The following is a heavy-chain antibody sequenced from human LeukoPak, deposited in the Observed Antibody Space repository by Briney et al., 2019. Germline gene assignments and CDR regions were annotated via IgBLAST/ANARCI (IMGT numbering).Heavy chain of an antibody. Sequence: SETLSLTCTVSGGSISSSNYYWSWIRQPPGKGLEWIGYIYYSGSTNCNPSLKSRVTISVDTSKNQFSLKLSSVTAADTAVYYCARRYSSSWTFDYWGQGTLVTVSS. CDR2: IYYSGST. D-gene: IGHD6-13*01. CDR1: GGSISSSNYY. CDR3: ARRYSSSWTFDY. J-gene: IGHJ4*02. V-gene: IGHV4-61*05.